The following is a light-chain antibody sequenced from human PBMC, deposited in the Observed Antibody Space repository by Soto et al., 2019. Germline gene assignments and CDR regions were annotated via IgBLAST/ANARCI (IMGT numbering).Light chain of an antibody. CDR3: QSYDSSLSGWV. Sequence: QSVLTQPPSVSGAPGQRVTISCTGSSSNIGAGYDVHWYQQLPGTAPKPLIYGNSNRPSGVPDRFSGSKSGTSASLAITGLQAEDEADYYCQSYDSSLSGWVFGGGTQLTVL. V-gene: IGLV1-40*01. CDR2: GNS. J-gene: IGLJ2*01. CDR1: SSNIGAGYD.